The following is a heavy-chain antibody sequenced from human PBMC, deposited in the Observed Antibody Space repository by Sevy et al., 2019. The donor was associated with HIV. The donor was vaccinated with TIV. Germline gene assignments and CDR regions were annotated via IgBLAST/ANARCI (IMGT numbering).Heavy chain of an antibody. Sequence: SETLSLTCTVSGASISSSGYYWGLIRQPPGKGLEWIASIRYSGETFYNPSLRSRVTISADTSKNQFSLQLSSGTAADTAIYFWAGPILTYNSGWSYYDYWGQGTVVTVPS. J-gene: IGHJ4*02. CDR2: IRYSGET. CDR3: AGPILTYNSGWSYYDY. V-gene: IGHV4-39*01. CDR1: GASISSSGYY. D-gene: IGHD6-19*01.